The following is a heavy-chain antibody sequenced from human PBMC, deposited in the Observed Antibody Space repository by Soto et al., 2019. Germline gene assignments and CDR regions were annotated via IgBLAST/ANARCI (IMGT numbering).Heavy chain of an antibody. CDR2: ISSSSSTI. CDR1: GFTFSSYS. CDR3: ARGYDFWRTYYYYMDV. D-gene: IGHD3-3*01. Sequence: EVQLVESGGGLVQPAGSLRLSCAASGFTFSSYSMNWVRQAPGKGLEWVSYISSSSSTIYYADSVKGRFTISRDNAKNSLYLQMNSLRAEDTAVYYCARGYDFWRTYYYYMDVWGKGTTVTVSS. V-gene: IGHV3-48*01. J-gene: IGHJ6*03.